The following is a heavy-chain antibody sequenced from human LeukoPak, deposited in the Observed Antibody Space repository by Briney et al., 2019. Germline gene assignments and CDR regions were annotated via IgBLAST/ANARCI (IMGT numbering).Heavy chain of an antibody. V-gene: IGHV4-39*07. CDR1: GGSISTSIYY. Sequence: PSETLSLTCTVSGGSISTSIYYWGWIRQPPGKGLEWIGNIFYSGSTYYNPSLKSRVTISVDTSKNQFSLKVSSVTAADTAVYFCARSGGYSYYYYMDVWGKGTTVTVSS. J-gene: IGHJ6*03. CDR3: ARSGGYSYYYYMDV. D-gene: IGHD5-12*01. CDR2: IFYSGST.